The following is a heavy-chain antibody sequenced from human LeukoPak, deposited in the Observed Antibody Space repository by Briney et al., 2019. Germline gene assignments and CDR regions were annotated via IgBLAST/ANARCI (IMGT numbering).Heavy chain of an antibody. CDR1: GVSFSGYY. J-gene: IGHJ5*02. CDR2: INHSGST. Sequence: SETLSLTCAVYGVSFSGYYWSWIRQPPGKGLEWIGEINHSGSTNYNPSLKSRVTISVDTSKNQFSLKLSSVTAADTAVYYCARDGVGELSAWGQGTLVTVAS. V-gene: IGHV4-34*01. CDR3: ARDGVGELSA. D-gene: IGHD3-10*01.